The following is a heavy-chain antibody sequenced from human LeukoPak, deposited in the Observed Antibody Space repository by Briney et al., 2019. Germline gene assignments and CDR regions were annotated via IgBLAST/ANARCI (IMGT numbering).Heavy chain of an antibody. CDR1: GFTFSTFA. CDR3: VRDVGAVRGEVYFDY. CDR2: ITGSGPYM. J-gene: IGHJ4*02. V-gene: IGHV3-21*06. D-gene: IGHD3-10*01. Sequence: PGGSLRLSCAASGFTFSTFAMHWVRLSPGKGLEWVSSITGSGPYMLYADSVKHRFTISRDNTKNLLYLEMNSLRAEDTAMYFCVRDVGAVRGEVYFDYWGQGTLVTDSS.